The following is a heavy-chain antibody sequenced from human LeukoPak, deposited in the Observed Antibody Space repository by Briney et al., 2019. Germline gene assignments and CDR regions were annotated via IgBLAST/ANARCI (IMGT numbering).Heavy chain of an antibody. V-gene: IGHV4-61*02. J-gene: IGHJ6*03. CDR2: IYTSGST. D-gene: IGHD2-21*02. Sequence: SETLSLTCTVSGGSISSGSYYWSWIRQPAGKGLEWIGRIYTSGSTNYNPSLKSRVTISVDTSKNQFSLKLSSVTVADTAVYYCARVVVVTASLTHYYMDVWGKGTTVTISS. CDR3: ARVVVVTASLTHYYMDV. CDR1: GGSISSGSYY.